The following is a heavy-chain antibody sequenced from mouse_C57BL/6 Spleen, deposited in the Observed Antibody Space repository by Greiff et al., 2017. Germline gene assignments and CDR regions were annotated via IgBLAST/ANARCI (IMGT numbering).Heavy chain of an antibody. CDR3: TGKTAQEFDY. V-gene: IGHV6-3*01. CDR1: GFTFSNYW. J-gene: IGHJ2*01. CDR2: IRLKSDNYAT. D-gene: IGHD3-2*02. Sequence: EVQLQESGGGLVQPGGSMKLSCVASGFTFSNYWMNWVRQSPEKGLEWVAQIRLKSDNYATHYAESVKGRFTISRDDSKSSVYLQMNNLRAEDTGIYYCTGKTAQEFDYWGQGTTLTVSS.